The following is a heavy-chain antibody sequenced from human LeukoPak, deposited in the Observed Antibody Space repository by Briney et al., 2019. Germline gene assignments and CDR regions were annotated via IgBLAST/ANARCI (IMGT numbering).Heavy chain of an antibody. D-gene: IGHD6-13*01. CDR3: ARAAYSSSWSYFDS. V-gene: IGHV4-59*01. CDR1: GGSISSYY. J-gene: IGHJ4*02. CDR2: IYYSGST. Sequence: PSETLSLTCTVSGGSISSYYWSWIRQPPGKGLEWIGYIYYSGSTNYNPSLKSRVTISVDTSKNQFSLKLSSVTAADTAVYYCARAAYSSSWSYFDSWGQGPLFTVSS.